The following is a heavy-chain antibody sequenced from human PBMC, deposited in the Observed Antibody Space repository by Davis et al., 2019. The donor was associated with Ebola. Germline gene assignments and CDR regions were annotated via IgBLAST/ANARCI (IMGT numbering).Heavy chain of an antibody. D-gene: IGHD3-10*01. CDR2: IYHSGST. J-gene: IGHJ5*02. Sequence: SETLSLTCTVSGGSISSGGYSWNWIRQPPGKGLEWIGYIYHSGSTYYNPSLKSRVTISVDRSKNQFSLKLSSVTAADTAVYYCASSGLVPNWFDPWGQGTLVTVSS. V-gene: IGHV4-30-2*01. CDR3: ASSGLVPNWFDP. CDR1: GGSISSGGYS.